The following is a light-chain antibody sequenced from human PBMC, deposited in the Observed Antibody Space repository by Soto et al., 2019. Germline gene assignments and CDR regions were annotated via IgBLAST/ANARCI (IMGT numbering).Light chain of an antibody. CDR2: DVT. CDR3: SSYTGTTVI. Sequence: QSFLTQPPSASGSPGQSVTIACAGTLSDVGGQNSVSWYRQDPGKAPQLIVYDVTQRPSGVPDRFSGSRSGSTASLTVSGLQAEDEANYYCSSYTGTTVISGGGTKVTVL. J-gene: IGLJ2*01. V-gene: IGLV2-8*01. CDR1: LSDVGGQNS.